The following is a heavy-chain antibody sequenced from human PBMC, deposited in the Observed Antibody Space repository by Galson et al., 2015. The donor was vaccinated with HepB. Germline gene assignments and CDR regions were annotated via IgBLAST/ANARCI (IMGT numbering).Heavy chain of an antibody. V-gene: IGHV3-21*01. CDR1: GFTFSSFS. Sequence: SLRLSCAASGFTFSSFSMNWVRQAPGKGLEWVSSISVGSNYIYYADSVKGRFTISRDNAKSSLYLQMNSLRAEDTAVYYCARDRGYCSSTSCYNFDYWGQGTLVTVSS. D-gene: IGHD2-2*02. J-gene: IGHJ4*02. CDR3: ARDRGYCSSTSCYNFDY. CDR2: ISVGSNYI.